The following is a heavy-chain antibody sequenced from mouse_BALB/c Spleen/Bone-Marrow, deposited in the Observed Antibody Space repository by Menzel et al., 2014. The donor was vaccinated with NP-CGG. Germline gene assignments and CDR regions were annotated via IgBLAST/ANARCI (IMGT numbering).Heavy chain of an antibody. CDR1: GFTFSNYW. J-gene: IGHJ2*01. CDR3: VTYFDY. D-gene: IGHD2-1*01. Sequence: EVKLVESGGGLVQPGGSMKLSCVASGFTFSNYWMNWVRQSPEKGLEWIAEIRLKSNNYATQYAESVKGRFAISRDDSKSSVYLQMDNLRAEDSGICYCVTYFDYWGQGTTLTVSS. CDR2: IRLKSNNYAT. V-gene: IGHV6-6*02.